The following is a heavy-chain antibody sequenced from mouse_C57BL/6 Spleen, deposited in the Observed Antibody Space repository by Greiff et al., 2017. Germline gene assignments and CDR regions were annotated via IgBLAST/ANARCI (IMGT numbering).Heavy chain of an antibody. CDR2: IVPSDSYT. CDR1: GYTFTSYW. V-gene: IGHV1-59*01. D-gene: IGHD2-5*01. Sequence: VQLQQPGAELVRPGTSVKLSCKASGYTFTSYWMHWVKQRPGQGLEWIGVIVPSDSYTNYNQKFKGKATLTVDTSSSTAYMQLSSLTSEDSAVYYCARAYYSNFYAMDYWGQGTSVTVSS. CDR3: ARAYYSNFYAMDY. J-gene: IGHJ4*01.